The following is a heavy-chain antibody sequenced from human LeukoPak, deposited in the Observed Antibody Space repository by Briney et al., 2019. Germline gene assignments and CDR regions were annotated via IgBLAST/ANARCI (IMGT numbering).Heavy chain of an antibody. V-gene: IGHV4-59*12. J-gene: IGHJ5*02. CDR3: ARDSGTTGEVKFDP. CDR1: GGSISNYY. CDR2: IDHTGIT. D-gene: IGHD3-10*01. Sequence: SETLSLTCIVSGGSISNYYWSWIRQPPGKGLEWIGYIDHTGITNYNPSLNSRVTISRDTSKNHFSLKLSSVTAADTAVYYCARDSGTTGEVKFDPWGQGTLVTVSS.